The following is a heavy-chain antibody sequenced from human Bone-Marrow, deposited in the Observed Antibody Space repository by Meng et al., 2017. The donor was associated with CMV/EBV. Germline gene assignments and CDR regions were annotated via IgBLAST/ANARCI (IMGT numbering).Heavy chain of an antibody. CDR3: ASPTIFGVVRDRERDYYGMDV. Sequence: YYMHWVRQAPGQGLEWMGIINPSGGSTSYAQKFQGRVTMTRDTSTSTVYMELSSLRSEDTAVYYCASPTIFGVVRDRERDYYGMDVWGQGTTVTVSS. CDR1: YY. D-gene: IGHD3-3*01. CDR2: INPSGGST. V-gene: IGHV1-46*01. J-gene: IGHJ6*02.